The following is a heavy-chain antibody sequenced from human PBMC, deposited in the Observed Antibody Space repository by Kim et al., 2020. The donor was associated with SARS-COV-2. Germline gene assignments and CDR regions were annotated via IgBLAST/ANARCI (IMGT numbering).Heavy chain of an antibody. V-gene: IGHV3-23*01. J-gene: IGHJ6*02. Sequence: GGSLRLSCAASGFTFSSYAMSWVRQAPGKGLEWVSGISGGGGSTYYADSVKGRFTISRDNSKNTLYLQMNSLRAEDMAVYNCAKDVNRDRGIVGLRYYGMDVWGQGTTVTVSS. CDR2: ISGGGGST. CDR1: GFTFSSYA. CDR3: AKDVNRDRGIVGLRYYGMDV. D-gene: IGHD2-15*01.